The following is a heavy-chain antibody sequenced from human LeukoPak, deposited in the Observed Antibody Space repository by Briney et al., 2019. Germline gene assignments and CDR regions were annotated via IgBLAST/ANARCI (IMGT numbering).Heavy chain of an antibody. J-gene: IGHJ4*02. CDR1: GFTFSSYA. D-gene: IGHD5-18*01. Sequence: GGSLRLSCAASGFTFSSYAMSWVRQAPGKGLEWVSAISGSGGSTYYADSVKGRFTISRDNSKNTLYLQMNSLRAEDTAVYYCAKGFLRDGYSYGYIDYWGQGTLVTVSS. V-gene: IGHV3-23*01. CDR2: ISGSGGST. CDR3: AKGFLRDGYSYGYIDY.